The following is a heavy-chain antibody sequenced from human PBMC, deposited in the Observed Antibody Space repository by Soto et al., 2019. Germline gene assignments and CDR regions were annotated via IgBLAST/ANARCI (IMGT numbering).Heavy chain of an antibody. CDR3: ARGGGTILAPLP. J-gene: IGHJ5*02. CDR2: INPNSGAT. V-gene: IGHV1-2*02. CDR1: GYTFTGYF. Sequence: ASVKVSCKACGYTFTGYFIHWVRQAPGQGLEWLGWINPNSGATKYAQKFQGRVTLTRDTSINTAYMEMSMLRSDDTAVYYCARGGGTILAPLPWGQGTLVTVSS. D-gene: IGHD3-3*01.